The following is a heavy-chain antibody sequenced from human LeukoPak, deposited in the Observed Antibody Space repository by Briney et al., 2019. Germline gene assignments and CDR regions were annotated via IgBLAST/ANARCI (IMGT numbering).Heavy chain of an antibody. CDR1: GFTFSSYD. V-gene: IGHV3-30-3*01. Sequence: PGGSLRLSCTVSGFTFSSYDMNWVRQAPGKGLEWVAVISYDGSNKYYADSVKGRFTISRDNSKNTLYLQMNSLRAEDTAVYYCARDELAQLVGYFDYWGQGTLVTVSS. CDR3: ARDELAQLVGYFDY. CDR2: ISYDGSNK. D-gene: IGHD6-6*01. J-gene: IGHJ4*02.